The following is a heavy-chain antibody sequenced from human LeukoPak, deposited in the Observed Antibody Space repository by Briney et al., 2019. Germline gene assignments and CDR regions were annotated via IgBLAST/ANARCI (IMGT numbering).Heavy chain of an antibody. V-gene: IGHV4-59*01. CDR3: ARDGENQYYFDY. J-gene: IGHJ4*02. D-gene: IGHD1-14*01. CDR1: GGSISSYY. CDR2: IYYSGST. Sequence: PSETLSLTCTVSGGSISSYYWSWIRQPPGKGLEWMGYIYYSGSTNYNPSLKSRVTISVDTSKNQFSLKLSSVTAADTAVYYCARDGENQYYFDYWGQGTLVTVSS.